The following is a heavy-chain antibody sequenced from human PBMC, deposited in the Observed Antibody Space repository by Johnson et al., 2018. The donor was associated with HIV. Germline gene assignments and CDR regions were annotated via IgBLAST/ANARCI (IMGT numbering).Heavy chain of an antibody. Sequence: VESGGGVVRPGGSLRLSCAASGFTFDDYAMHWVRQAPGKGLEWVSGISWNSGSIGYAASVKGRFTISRDNAKKSLYLQMNSPRAEDTALYYCAKVYSSSVPAPGIWGQGTMVTVSS. CDR2: ISWNSGSI. CDR1: GFTFDDYA. V-gene: IGHV3-9*01. D-gene: IGHD6-6*01. J-gene: IGHJ3*02. CDR3: AKVYSSSVPAPGI.